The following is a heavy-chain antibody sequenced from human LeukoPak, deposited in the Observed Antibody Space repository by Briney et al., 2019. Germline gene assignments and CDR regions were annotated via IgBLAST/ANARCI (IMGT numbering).Heavy chain of an antibody. D-gene: IGHD3-10*02. CDR3: ARGPTTFVDY. V-gene: IGHV4-59*01. CDR2: IYYSGST. Sequence: SETLSLTCTVSGXSISSYYWSWIRQPPGKGLEWIGYIYYSGSTNYNPSLKSRVTISVDTSKNQFSLKLSSVTAADTAVYYCARGPTTFVDYWGQGTLVTVSS. CDR1: GXSISSYY. J-gene: IGHJ4*02.